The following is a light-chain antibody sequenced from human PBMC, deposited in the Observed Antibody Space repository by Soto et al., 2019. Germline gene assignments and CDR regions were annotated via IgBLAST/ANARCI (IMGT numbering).Light chain of an antibody. Sequence: EIVMTQSPVTLSVSPGERVTLSCRASQSVSSNLAWYQQKPGQAPSLLIYGAFTRATGIPARFSGTGSGTEFTLTISSLHSEDFALYYCQQYNDWPLTFGQGTKVDIK. V-gene: IGKV3-15*01. CDR2: GAF. CDR1: QSVSSN. J-gene: IGKJ1*01. CDR3: QQYNDWPLT.